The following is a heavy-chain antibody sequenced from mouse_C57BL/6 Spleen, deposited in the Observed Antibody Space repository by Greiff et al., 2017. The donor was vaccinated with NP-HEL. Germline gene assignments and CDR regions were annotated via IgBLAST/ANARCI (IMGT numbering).Heavy chain of an antibody. CDR3: TRVYYDDDGGYAMDY. V-gene: IGHV5-9-1*02. CDR1: GFTFSSYA. Sequence: EVQLVESGEGLVKPGGSLKLSCAASGFTFSSYAMSWVRQTPEKRLEWVAYISSGGDYIDYADTVKGRFTISRDNARNTLYLQMSSLKAEDTAMYYCTRVYYDDDGGYAMDYWGQGTTVTVSS. J-gene: IGHJ4*01. CDR2: ISSGGDYI. D-gene: IGHD2-4*01.